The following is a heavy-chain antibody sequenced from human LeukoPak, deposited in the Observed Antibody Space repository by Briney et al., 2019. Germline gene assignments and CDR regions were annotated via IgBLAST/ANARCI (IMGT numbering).Heavy chain of an antibody. D-gene: IGHD1-26*01. CDR3: AKDYEPLVGVHRWGDWFDP. CDR2: ISGTGGST. V-gene: IGHV3-23*01. Sequence: GGSLRLSCAASGFTFSDYYMSWIRQAPGKGLEWVSLISGTGGSTYYADSVKGRFTISRDNSKNTLYLQMNSLRAEDTAVYYCAKDYEPLVGVHRWGDWFDPWGQGTLVTVSS. J-gene: IGHJ5*02. CDR1: GFTFSDYY.